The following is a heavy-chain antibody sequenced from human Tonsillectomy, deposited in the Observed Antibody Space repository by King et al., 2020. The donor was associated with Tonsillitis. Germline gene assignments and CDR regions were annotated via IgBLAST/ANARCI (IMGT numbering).Heavy chain of an antibody. CDR3: ARHPAPTVIYNWYFDL. J-gene: IGHJ2*01. CDR1: GYSFTKYW. V-gene: IGHV5-51*01. CDR2: IYPGDSDT. Sequence: QLVQSGAEVKKAGESLKISCKGSGYSFTKYWIVWVRQMPGKGLEWMRIIYPGDSDTRYSPSFQGQVTISADKSISTAYLQWNSLKASDTAMYYCARHPAPTVIYNWYFDLWGRGTLVTVS. D-gene: IGHD4-17*01.